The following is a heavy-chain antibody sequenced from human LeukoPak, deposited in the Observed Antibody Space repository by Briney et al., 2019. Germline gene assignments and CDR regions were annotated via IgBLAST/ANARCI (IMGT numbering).Heavy chain of an antibody. CDR2: IYYSGST. D-gene: IGHD1-1*01. CDR1: GGSISSYY. J-gene: IGHJ6*02. V-gene: IGHV4-59*08. Sequence: SETLSLTCTVSGGSISSYYWSWIRQPPGKGLEWIGYIYYSGSTYYNPSLKSRVTISVDTSKNQFSLKLSSVTAADTAVYYCARQKTTAKGMDVWGQGTTVTVSS. CDR3: ARQKTTAKGMDV.